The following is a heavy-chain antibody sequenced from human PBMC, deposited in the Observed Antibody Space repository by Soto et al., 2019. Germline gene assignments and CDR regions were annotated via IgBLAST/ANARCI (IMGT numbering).Heavy chain of an antibody. CDR3: ARGRTVRNYADDSSDYFYFFDY. Sequence: SETLSLTCTVSGDSISTFYWGWMRQSPGKELGWIGYAYYTGSTNYNPSLKSRVTISVDRSKNQFSLKLTSANAADTAVYYCARGRTVRNYADDSSDYFYFFDYWGQGTQVTVSS. CDR1: GDSISTFY. V-gene: IGHV4-59*01. CDR2: AYYTGST. D-gene: IGHD3-22*01. J-gene: IGHJ4*02.